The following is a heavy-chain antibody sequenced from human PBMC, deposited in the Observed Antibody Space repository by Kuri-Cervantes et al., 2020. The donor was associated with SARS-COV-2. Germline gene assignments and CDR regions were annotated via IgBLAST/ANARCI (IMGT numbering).Heavy chain of an antibody. Sequence: SETLSLTCAFYGESFSGYYWNWIRQTPGKGLEWIGEVNHRGSTNYNPSLKSRVTISVDTSSKQFSLKLNSVTAADTAVYYCARDSRSYYQVLLDHFYYSYMDVWGKGTTVTVSS. D-gene: IGHD1-26*01. CDR2: VNHRGST. CDR3: ARDSRSYYQVLLDHFYYSYMDV. V-gene: IGHV4-34*01. J-gene: IGHJ6*03. CDR1: GESFSGYY.